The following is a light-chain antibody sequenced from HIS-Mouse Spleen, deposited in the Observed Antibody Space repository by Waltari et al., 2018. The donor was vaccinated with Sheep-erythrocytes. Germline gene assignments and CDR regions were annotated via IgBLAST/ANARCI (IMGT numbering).Light chain of an antibody. CDR3: CSYAGSSTLV. CDR2: EGS. V-gene: IGLV2-23*01. CDR1: RSDVGSYNL. Sequence: QSALTQPASVSGSPGQSITISCTGTRSDVGSYNLVSWYQQHPGKAPKLMNYEGSKRPSGVSNRFSGYKAGNTASLTISGLQAEDEADYYCCSYAGSSTLVFGGGTKLTVL. J-gene: IGLJ3*02.